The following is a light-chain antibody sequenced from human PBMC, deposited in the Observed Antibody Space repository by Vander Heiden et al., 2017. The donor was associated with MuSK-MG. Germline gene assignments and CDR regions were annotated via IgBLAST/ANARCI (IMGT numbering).Light chain of an antibody. CDR1: QSISSY. CDR2: AAS. CDR3: QQIYSTLWT. J-gene: IGKJ1*01. V-gene: IGKV1-39*01. Sequence: DIQMTQSPSSLSASVGDRVTITCRASQSISSYLNWYQQKPGKAPKLLIYAASSLQSGVPSRFSCSGSGTDFTLTISSLQPEDFATYYCQQIYSTLWTFGQGTKVEVK.